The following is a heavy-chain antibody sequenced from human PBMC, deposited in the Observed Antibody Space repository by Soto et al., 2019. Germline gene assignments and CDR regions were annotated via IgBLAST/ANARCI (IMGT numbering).Heavy chain of an antibody. Sequence: ASVKVSCKASGYTFTSYAMHWVRQAPGQRLEWMGWINAGNGNTKYSQKFQGRVTITRDTSASTAYMELSSLRSEDTAVYYCARWDWDRNGAWTYNYWGQGTLVTVSS. CDR2: INAGNGNT. CDR1: GYTFTSYA. J-gene: IGHJ4*02. D-gene: IGHD3-9*01. CDR3: ARWDWDRNGAWTYNY. V-gene: IGHV1-3*01.